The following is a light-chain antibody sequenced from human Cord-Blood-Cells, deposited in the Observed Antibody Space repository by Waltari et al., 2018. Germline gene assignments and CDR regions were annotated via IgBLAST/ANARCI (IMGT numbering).Light chain of an antibody. Sequence: EIVMTQSPATLSVSPGERATLSCRAGQSFSSNLAWYQQKPGQAPRLLLYGASTRATGIPARVSGSGSGTEFTLTISSLKSEDFAVYYCQQYNNWPITFGQGTRLEIK. CDR1: QSFSSN. CDR2: GAS. V-gene: IGKV3-15*01. J-gene: IGKJ5*01. CDR3: QQYNNWPIT.